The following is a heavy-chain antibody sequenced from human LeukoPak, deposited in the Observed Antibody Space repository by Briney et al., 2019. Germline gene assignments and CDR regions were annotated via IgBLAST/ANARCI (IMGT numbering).Heavy chain of an antibody. CDR1: GGSFSGYY. Sequence: SETLSLTCAVYGGSFSGYYWSWIRQPPGKGLEWIGEINHSGSTDYNPSLKSRVTISVDTSKNQFSLKLSSVTAADTAVYYCARSPRDDFWSGSFDYWGQGTLVTVSS. J-gene: IGHJ4*02. V-gene: IGHV4-34*01. D-gene: IGHD3-3*01. CDR2: INHSGST. CDR3: ARSPRDDFWSGSFDY.